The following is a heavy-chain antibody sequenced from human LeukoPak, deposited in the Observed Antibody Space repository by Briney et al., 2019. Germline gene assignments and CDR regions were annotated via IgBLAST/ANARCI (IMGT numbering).Heavy chain of an antibody. CDR3: ARSGGLYYYGMDV. CDR2: ISHTGSTM. Sequence: GGSLRLSCAASGFSFSIYSLNWVRQAPGKGLEWVSYISHTGSTMSYADSVKGRFTISRDNAKNSLYLQMNSLRAEDTAVYYCARSGGLYYYGMDVWGQGTTVTVSS. V-gene: IGHV3-48*04. CDR1: GFSFSIYS. J-gene: IGHJ6*02. D-gene: IGHD2-8*02.